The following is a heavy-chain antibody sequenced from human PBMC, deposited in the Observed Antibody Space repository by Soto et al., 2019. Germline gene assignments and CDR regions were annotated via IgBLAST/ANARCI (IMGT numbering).Heavy chain of an antibody. CDR3: ASELFVVTANPSDY. Sequence: QVQLVQSGAEVKKPGASVKVSCKASGYTFTSYYMHWVRQAPGQGLEWMGIINPRGGSTSYAQKCQGRVTMTKDASTSTVYMELSSLRSEDTAVYYCASELFVVTANPSDYWGQGTLVTVSS. V-gene: IGHV1-46*03. CDR1: GYTFTSYY. J-gene: IGHJ4*02. CDR2: INPRGGST. D-gene: IGHD2-21*02.